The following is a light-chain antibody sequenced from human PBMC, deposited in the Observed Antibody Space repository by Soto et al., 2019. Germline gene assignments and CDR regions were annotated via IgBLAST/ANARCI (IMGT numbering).Light chain of an antibody. J-gene: IGKJ1*01. CDR1: RSVNNF. CDR2: DAS. CDR3: QQYNNWPRT. V-gene: IGKV3-11*01. Sequence: EVVLTQSPVTLSLSPGERATLSCRASRSVNNFVAWYQQKPGQAPSRLISDASNRATGIPDRFSGSGSGTDFTLTITSLEPEDFAVYYCQQYNNWPRTFGQGTKVEIK.